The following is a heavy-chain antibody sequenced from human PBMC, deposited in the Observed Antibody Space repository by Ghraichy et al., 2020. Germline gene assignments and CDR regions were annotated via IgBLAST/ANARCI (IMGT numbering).Heavy chain of an antibody. CDR1: GFTFSSYG. CDR3: ARDGGAMVQGIMDY. Sequence: GGSLRLSCAASGFTFSSYGMHWVRQAPGKGLEWVAVIWYDGSNKYYADSVKGRFTISRDNSKNTLYLQMNSLRAGDTAVYYCARDGGAMVQGIMDYWGQGTLVTVSS. CDR2: IWYDGSNK. V-gene: IGHV3-33*01. J-gene: IGHJ4*02. D-gene: IGHD3-16*02.